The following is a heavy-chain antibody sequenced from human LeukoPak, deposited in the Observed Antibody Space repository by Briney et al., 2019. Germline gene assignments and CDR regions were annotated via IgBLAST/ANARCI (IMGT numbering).Heavy chain of an antibody. CDR2: INPISGGT. CDR1: GYTFTDYY. CDR3: ARSVDTAMVDY. Sequence: ASVKVSCKASGYTFTDYYMHWVRQAPGQGREGMGWINPISGGTNYAQQFQGRVTMTRDTSISTAYMELSRLRSDDTAVYYCARSVDTAMVDYWGQGTLVTVSS. V-gene: IGHV1-2*02. D-gene: IGHD5-18*01. J-gene: IGHJ4*02.